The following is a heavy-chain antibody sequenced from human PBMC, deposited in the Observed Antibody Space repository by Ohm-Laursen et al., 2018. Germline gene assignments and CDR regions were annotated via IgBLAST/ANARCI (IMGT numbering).Heavy chain of an antibody. D-gene: IGHD2-8*01. J-gene: IGHJ3*02. CDR2: ISSSSSYI. V-gene: IGHV3-21*04. CDR3: AKDRHSRVTKGFDI. CDR1: GFTFSSYD. Sequence: SLRLSCTASGFTFSSYDMNWVRQAPGKGLEWVSSISSSSSYIYYADSVKGRFTISRDNSKNTLYLQMNSLRGEDTAVYYCAKDRHSRVTKGFDIWGQGTMVTVSS.